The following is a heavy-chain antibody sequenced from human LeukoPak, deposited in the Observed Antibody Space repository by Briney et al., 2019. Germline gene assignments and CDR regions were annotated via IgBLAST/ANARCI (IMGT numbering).Heavy chain of an antibody. J-gene: IGHJ3*02. CDR3: AKGDNIVVVTEPDAFDI. V-gene: IGHV4-34*01. CDR2: INHSGST. CDR1: GGSFSGYY. D-gene: IGHD2-21*02. Sequence: SETLSLTCAVYGGSFSGYYWSWIRQPPGKGLEWIGEINHSGSTNYNPSLKSRVTISVDTSKNQFSLKLSSVTAADTAVYYCAKGDNIVVVTEPDAFDIWGQGTMVTVSS.